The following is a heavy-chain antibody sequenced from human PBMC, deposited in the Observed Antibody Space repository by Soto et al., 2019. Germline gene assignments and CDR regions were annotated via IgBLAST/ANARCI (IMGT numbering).Heavy chain of an antibody. Sequence: ASETLSLTSTVSGGSISSGGYYWSWIRQHPGKGLECIGYIYYSGSTYYNPSLKSRVTISVDTSKNQFSLKLSSVTAADTAVYYCARVVVVAADPDWFDPWGQGTLVTVSS. CDR1: GGSISSGGYY. J-gene: IGHJ5*02. CDR2: IYYSGST. V-gene: IGHV4-31*03. CDR3: ARVVVVAADPDWFDP. D-gene: IGHD2-15*01.